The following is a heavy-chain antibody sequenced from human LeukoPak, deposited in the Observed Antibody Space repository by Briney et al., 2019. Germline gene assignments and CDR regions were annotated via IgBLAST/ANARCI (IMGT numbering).Heavy chain of an antibody. CDR1: GFTFSSYS. CDR2: ISSSSSTI. CDR3: AKDLKDRPYYDILTGYSKYNWFDP. V-gene: IGHV3-48*01. D-gene: IGHD3-9*01. Sequence: GSLRLSCAASGFTFSSYSMNWVRQAPGKGLEWVSYISSSSSTIYYADSVKGRFTISRDNAKNSLYLQMNSLRAEDTAVYYCAKDLKDRPYYDILTGYSKYNWFDPWGQGTLVTVSS. J-gene: IGHJ5*02.